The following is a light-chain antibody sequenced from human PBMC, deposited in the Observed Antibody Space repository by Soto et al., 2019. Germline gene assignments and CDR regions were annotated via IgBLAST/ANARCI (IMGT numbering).Light chain of an antibody. J-gene: IGLJ2*01. CDR2: ETT. CDR1: SSDVGSYNL. CDR3: CSYAGSAAVL. V-gene: IGLV2-23*01. Sequence: QSALTQPASVSGSPGQSITISCTGTSSDVGSYNLVSWYQQHPGRAPKLIIYETTKRPSGVSNRFSGSKSGNTASVTVSGLQAEDEADYYCCSYAGSAAVLFGGGTKPTVL.